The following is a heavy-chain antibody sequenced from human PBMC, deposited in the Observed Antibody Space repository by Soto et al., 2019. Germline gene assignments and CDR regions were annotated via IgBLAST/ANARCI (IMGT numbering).Heavy chain of an antibody. CDR1: GFTFSSYA. V-gene: IGHV3-23*01. CDR2: ISGSGGST. J-gene: IGHJ4*02. Sequence: GGSLRLSCAASGFTFSSYAMSWVRQAPGKGLEWVSAISGSGGSTYYADSVKGRFTISRDNSKNTLYLQMNSLRAEDTAVYYGAKDRAPEWDYDSSGYYPLVDYWGQGTLVTVSS. D-gene: IGHD3-22*01. CDR3: AKDRAPEWDYDSSGYYPLVDY.